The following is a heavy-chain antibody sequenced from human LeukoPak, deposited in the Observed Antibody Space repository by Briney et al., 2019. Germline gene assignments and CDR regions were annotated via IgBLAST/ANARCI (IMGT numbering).Heavy chain of an antibody. CDR3: ARETHEYSSSYTDYSDY. Sequence: SETQSLTCTVSGGSISSGDYYWSWIRQPPGKGLEWIGYIYYSGSTYYNPSLKSRVTISVDTSKNQFSLKLSSVTAADTAVYYCARETHEYSSSYTDYSDYWGQGTLVTVSS. CDR1: GGSISSGDYY. CDR2: IYYSGST. D-gene: IGHD6-6*01. J-gene: IGHJ4*02. V-gene: IGHV4-30-4*08.